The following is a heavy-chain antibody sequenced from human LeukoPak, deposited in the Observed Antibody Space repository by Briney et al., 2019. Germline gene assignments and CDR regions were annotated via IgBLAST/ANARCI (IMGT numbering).Heavy chain of an antibody. Sequence: SETLSLTCAVYGGSFSGYYWSWIRQPPGKGLEWIGEINHSGSTNYNPSLKSRVTISVDTSKNQFSPKLSSVTAADTAVYYCARTTKRGYSYGYLGGFDYWGQGTLVTVSS. V-gene: IGHV4-34*01. CDR1: GGSFSGYY. CDR2: INHSGST. CDR3: ARTTKRGYSYGYLGGFDY. J-gene: IGHJ4*02. D-gene: IGHD5-18*01.